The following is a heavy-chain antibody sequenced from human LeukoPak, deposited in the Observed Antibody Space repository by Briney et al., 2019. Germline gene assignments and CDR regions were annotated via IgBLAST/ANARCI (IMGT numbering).Heavy chain of an antibody. CDR2: INTNTGSP. D-gene: IGHD3-22*01. J-gene: IGHJ4*02. Sequence: GASVKVSCKASGYTFTSYAMNWVRQAPGQGLEWMGWINTNTGSPTYAQAFTGRFVFSLDTSVSTAFLQINSLRAEDTAVYFCARAETVWASDYDNNGYYDYWGQGTLVTVSS. V-gene: IGHV7-4-1*02. CDR1: GYTFTSYA. CDR3: ARAETVWASDYDNNGYYDY.